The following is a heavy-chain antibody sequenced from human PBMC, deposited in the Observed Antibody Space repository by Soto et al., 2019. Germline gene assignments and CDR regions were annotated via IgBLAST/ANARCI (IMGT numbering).Heavy chain of an antibody. CDR3: ARDYGARIAARGYRWFDP. CDR2: IYYSGST. D-gene: IGHD6-6*01. J-gene: IGHJ5*02. Sequence: SETLSLTCTVSGGSISSGGYYWSWIRQHPGKGLEWIGYIYYSGSTYYNPSLKSRVTISVDTSKNQFSLKLSSVTAADTAVYYCARDYGARIAARGYRWFDPWGQGTLVTVSS. CDR1: GGSISSGGYY. V-gene: IGHV4-31*03.